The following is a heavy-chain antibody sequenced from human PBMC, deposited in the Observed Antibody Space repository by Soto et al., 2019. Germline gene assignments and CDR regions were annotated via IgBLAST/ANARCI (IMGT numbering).Heavy chain of an antibody. CDR1: GGSISSYY. D-gene: IGHD3-22*01. CDR2: IYYSGSI. J-gene: IGHJ5*02. CDR3: ARAGGYYYDSSGSHWGHNWFDP. V-gene: IGHV4-59*01. Sequence: SETLSLTCTVSGGSISSYYWSWIRQPPGKGLEWIGYIYYSGSINYNPSLKSRVTISVDTSKNQFSLKLSSVTAADTAVYYCARAGGYYYDSSGSHWGHNWFDPWGQGTLVTSPQ.